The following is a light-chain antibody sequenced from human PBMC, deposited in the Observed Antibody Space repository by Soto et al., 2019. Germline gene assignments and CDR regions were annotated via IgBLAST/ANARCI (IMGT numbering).Light chain of an antibody. CDR1: QSIRSW. V-gene: IGKV1-5*03. Sequence: DIQMTQSPSTLPASVGDRVTVTCRASQSIRSWLAWYQEKPGKAPKLLICKASLLETGVPSRFSGSGSGTEFTLTISSLQTDDFGTYYCQQYNSHPWTFGQGTKVEMK. CDR2: KAS. J-gene: IGKJ1*01. CDR3: QQYNSHPWT.